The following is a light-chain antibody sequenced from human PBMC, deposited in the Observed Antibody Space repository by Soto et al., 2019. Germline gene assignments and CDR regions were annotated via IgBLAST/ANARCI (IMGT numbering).Light chain of an antibody. Sequence: EIVLTQSPGTLSLSPGERATLSCRASQSVSSSYLAWYQQKPGQAPRLLIYGASSRATGIPDRFNGSGSGTDFTLTISRLEPEDFSVYYCPQYGSSPPWTFGQGTKVEIK. CDR1: QSVSSSY. V-gene: IGKV3-20*01. J-gene: IGKJ1*01. CDR2: GAS. CDR3: PQYGSSPPWT.